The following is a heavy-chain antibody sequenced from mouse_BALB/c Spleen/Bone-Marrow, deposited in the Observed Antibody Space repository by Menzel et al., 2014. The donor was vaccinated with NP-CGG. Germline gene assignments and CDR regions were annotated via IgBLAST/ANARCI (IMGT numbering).Heavy chain of an antibody. CDR2: ISSGSSTI. Sequence: EAKLVESGGGLVQPGGSRKLSCAASGFTFSSFGVHWVRQAPEKGLEWVAYISSGSSTIFYADTVKGRFTVSRDNPKNTLFLQMTSLRSEDTAMYYCTRGGNWDDFDFWGQGTTLTVSS. CDR3: TRGGNWDDFDF. D-gene: IGHD4-1*01. CDR1: GFTFSSFG. J-gene: IGHJ2*01. V-gene: IGHV5-17*02.